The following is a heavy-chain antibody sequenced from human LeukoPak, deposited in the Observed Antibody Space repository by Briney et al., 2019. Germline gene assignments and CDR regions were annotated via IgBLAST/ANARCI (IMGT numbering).Heavy chain of an antibody. V-gene: IGHV3-48*04. CDR2: ISSSSSTI. D-gene: IGHD3-9*01. Sequence: GGSLRLSCAASGFTFSSYSMSWVRQAPGKGLEWVSYISSSSSTIYYADSVKGRFTISRDNAKNSLYLQMNSLRAEDTAVYYCARDILTGSQSRFQHWGQGTLVTVSS. CDR1: GFTFSSYS. J-gene: IGHJ1*01. CDR3: ARDILTGSQSRFQH.